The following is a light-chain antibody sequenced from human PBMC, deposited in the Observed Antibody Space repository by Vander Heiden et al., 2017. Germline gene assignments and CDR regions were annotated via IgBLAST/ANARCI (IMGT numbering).Light chain of an antibody. V-gene: IGLV1-44*01. Sequence: QSVLTQPPSASGTPGQRVTSSCSGSSSNIGSNNVNWYQQRPGTAPKLLIYSNNQRPSGVPDRFSGSKSGTAASLAISGLQAEEEADYYCAAWDDSRNGVVFSGGTKLTVL. CDR3: AAWDDSRNGVV. CDR2: SNN. CDR1: SSNIGSNN. J-gene: IGLJ2*01.